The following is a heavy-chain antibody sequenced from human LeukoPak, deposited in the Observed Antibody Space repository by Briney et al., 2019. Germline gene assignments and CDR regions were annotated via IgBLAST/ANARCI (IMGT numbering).Heavy chain of an antibody. Sequence: PSETLSLTCTVSGGSISSSSYYWGWIRQPPGKGLEWIGSIYYSGSTYYNPSLKSRVTISVDTSKNQFSLKLSSVTAADTAVYYCVRYDDYLFDYWGQGTLATVSS. J-gene: IGHJ4*02. V-gene: IGHV4-39*01. D-gene: IGHD4-17*01. CDR1: GGSISSSSYY. CDR2: IYYSGST. CDR3: VRYDDYLFDY.